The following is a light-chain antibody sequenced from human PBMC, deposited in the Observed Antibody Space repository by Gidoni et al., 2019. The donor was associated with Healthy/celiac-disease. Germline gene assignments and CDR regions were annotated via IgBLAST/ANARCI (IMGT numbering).Light chain of an antibody. Sequence: DTQMTQSPSSLSASVGDRVTITCRASQGISNYLARYQQKPGKVPKLLIYAASTLQSGVPSRFSGSGSGTDFTLTISSLQPEDVATYFCQKYNGAPRTFGPGTRVELK. J-gene: IGKJ1*01. CDR2: AAS. CDR1: QGISNY. V-gene: IGKV1-27*01. CDR3: QKYNGAPRT.